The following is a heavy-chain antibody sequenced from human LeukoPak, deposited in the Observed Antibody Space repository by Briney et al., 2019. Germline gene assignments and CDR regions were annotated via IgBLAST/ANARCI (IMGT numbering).Heavy chain of an antibody. CDR2: ISGSGGST. D-gene: IGHD2-2*01. V-gene: IGHV3-23*01. CDR3: AKDGRCSSTSCSDAFDI. CDR1: GFTFSSYA. J-gene: IGHJ3*02. Sequence: GGSLRLSCAASGFTFSSYAMSWVRQARGKGLEWVSAISGSGGSTYYADSVKGRFTISRDNSKNTLYLQMNSLRAEDTAVYYCAKDGRCSSTSCSDAFDIWGQGTMVTISS.